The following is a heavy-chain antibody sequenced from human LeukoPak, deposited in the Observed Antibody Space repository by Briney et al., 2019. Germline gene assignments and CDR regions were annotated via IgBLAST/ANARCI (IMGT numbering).Heavy chain of an antibody. V-gene: IGHV1-18*01. CDR2: ISAYNGNT. CDR3: ASVLRYFDWPTRFDP. Sequence: ASVKVSCKASGYTFTSYGISWVRQAPGQGLEWMGWISAYNGNTNYAQKLQGRVTTTTDTSTSTAYMELRSLRSDDTAVYYCASVLRYFDWPTRFDPWGQGTLVTVSS. J-gene: IGHJ5*02. D-gene: IGHD3-9*01. CDR1: GYTFTSYG.